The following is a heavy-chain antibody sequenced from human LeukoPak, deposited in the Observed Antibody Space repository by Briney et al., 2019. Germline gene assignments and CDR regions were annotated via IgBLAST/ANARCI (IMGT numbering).Heavy chain of an antibody. V-gene: IGHV4-59*01. Sequence: SETLSLTCTVSGGSISSYYWSWIRQPPGKGLEWIGYVYYSGSTNYNPSLKSRVTISVDTSKNQFSLKLSSVTAADTAVYYCARDPSDYFDYWGQGTLVTVSS. J-gene: IGHJ4*02. CDR3: ARDPSDYFDY. CDR1: GGSISSYY. CDR2: VYYSGST.